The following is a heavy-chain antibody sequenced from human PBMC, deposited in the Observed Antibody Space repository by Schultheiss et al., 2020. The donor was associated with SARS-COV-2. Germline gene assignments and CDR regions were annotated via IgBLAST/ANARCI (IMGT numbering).Heavy chain of an antibody. CDR2: ISGSGGST. Sequence: GESLKISCAASGFTFSSYAMSWVRQAPGKGLEWVSAISGSGGSTYYADSVKGRFTISRDNSKNTLYLQMNSLRAEDTAVYYCAKKISSSWYPFDYYYGMDVWGQGTTVTVSS. CDR3: AKKISSSWYPFDYYYGMDV. J-gene: IGHJ6*02. D-gene: IGHD6-13*01. V-gene: IGHV3-23*01. CDR1: GFTFSSYA.